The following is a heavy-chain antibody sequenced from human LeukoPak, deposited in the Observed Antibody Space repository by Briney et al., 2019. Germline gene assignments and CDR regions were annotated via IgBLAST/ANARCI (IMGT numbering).Heavy chain of an antibody. CDR1: GFTFSSYA. J-gene: IGHJ4*02. CDR2: ISGSGGST. CDR3: AKDQEYGGNSNDY. Sequence: GGSLRLSCAASGFTFSSYAMSWVRQAPGKGLEWVSAISGSGGSTYYADSVKGRSTISRDNSKNTLYLQMNSLRAEDTAVYYCAKDQEYGGNSNDYWGQGTLVTVSS. V-gene: IGHV3-23*01. D-gene: IGHD4-23*01.